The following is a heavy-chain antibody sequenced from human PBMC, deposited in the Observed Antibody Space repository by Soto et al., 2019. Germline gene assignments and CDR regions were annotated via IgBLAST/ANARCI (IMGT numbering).Heavy chain of an antibody. Sequence: GGSLRLSCAASGFTFSNAWMSWVRQAPGKGLEWVGRIKSKTDCGTTDYAAPVKGRFTISRDDSKNTLYLQMNSLKTEDTAVYYCTTDDPTFDYWGQGTLVTVSS. J-gene: IGHJ4*02. CDR3: TTDDPTFDY. CDR1: GFTFSNAW. V-gene: IGHV3-15*01. CDR2: IKSKTDCGTT.